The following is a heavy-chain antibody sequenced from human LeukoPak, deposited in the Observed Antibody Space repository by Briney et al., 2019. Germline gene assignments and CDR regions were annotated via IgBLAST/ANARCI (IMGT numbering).Heavy chain of an antibody. D-gene: IGHD3-10*01. CDR2: IHHSGST. Sequence: PSETLSLTCAVYGGSFSGYYYTWIRQPPGKGLEWIGEIHHSGSTNYNPSLKSRVTISVDTSKNQFSLKLSSVTAADTAVYYCARRLTMVRGVIRAYYYYYMDVWGKGTTVTISS. J-gene: IGHJ6*03. CDR3: ARRLTMVRGVIRAYYYYYMDV. CDR1: GGSFSGYY. V-gene: IGHV4-34*01.